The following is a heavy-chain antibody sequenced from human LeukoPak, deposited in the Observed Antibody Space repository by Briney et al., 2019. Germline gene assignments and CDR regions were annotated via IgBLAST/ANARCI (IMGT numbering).Heavy chain of an antibody. Sequence: GASVKVSCKASGYTFTSYDINWVRQATGQGLEWMGWMNPNSGNAGYAQKFQGRVTMTWNTSISTAYMELSNLRPEDTAVYYCAREVPGTYWAYYNWFDPWGQGTLVTVSS. D-gene: IGHD3-10*01. V-gene: IGHV1-8*01. J-gene: IGHJ5*02. CDR3: AREVPGTYWAYYNWFDP. CDR1: GYTFTSYD. CDR2: MNPNSGNA.